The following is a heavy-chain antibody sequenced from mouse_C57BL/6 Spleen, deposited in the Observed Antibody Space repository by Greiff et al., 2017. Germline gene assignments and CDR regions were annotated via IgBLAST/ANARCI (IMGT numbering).Heavy chain of an antibody. CDR1: GYSFTGYY. CDR3: ASYYCGSSYWYFDV. D-gene: IGHD1-1*01. J-gene: IGHJ1*03. V-gene: IGHV1-42*01. CDR2: INPSTGGT. Sequence: VQLQQSGPELVKPGASVKISCKASGYSFTGYYMNWVKQSPEKSLEWIGEINPSTGGTTYNQKFKAKATLTVDKSSSTAYMQLKSLTSEDSAVYYCASYYCGSSYWYFDVWGTGTTVTVSS.